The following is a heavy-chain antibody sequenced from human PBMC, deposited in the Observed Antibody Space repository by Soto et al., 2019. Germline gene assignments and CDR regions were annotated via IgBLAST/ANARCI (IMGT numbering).Heavy chain of an antibody. CDR2: IYYSGST. V-gene: IGHV4-59*01. Sequence: SETLSLTCTVSGGYISSYYCSWIRQPPGKGLEWIGYIYYSGSTNYNPSLKGRVTISVDTSKNQFSLKLSSVTAADTAVYYCARGGADDYYFDYWGQGTLVTVSS. D-gene: IGHD1-26*01. CDR1: GGYISSYY. J-gene: IGHJ4*02. CDR3: ARGGADDYYFDY.